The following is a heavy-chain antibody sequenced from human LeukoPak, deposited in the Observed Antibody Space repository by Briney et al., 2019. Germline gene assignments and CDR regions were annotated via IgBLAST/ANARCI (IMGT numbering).Heavy chain of an antibody. J-gene: IGHJ6*03. Sequence: GGSLRLSCAASGFTFSSYSMNWVRQAPGKGLEWVSSISSSSSYIYYADSVKGRFTISRDNAKNSLYLQMNSLRAEDAAVYYCARDSSSLRIDYYYMDVWGKGTTVTVS. CDR3: ARDSSSLRIDYYYMDV. CDR1: GFTFSSYS. D-gene: IGHD6-6*01. CDR2: ISSSSSYI. V-gene: IGHV3-21*01.